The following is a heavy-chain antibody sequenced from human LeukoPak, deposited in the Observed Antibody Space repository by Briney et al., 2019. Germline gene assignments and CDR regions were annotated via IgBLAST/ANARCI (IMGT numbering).Heavy chain of an antibody. J-gene: IGHJ4*02. Sequence: GGSLRLSCAASGFIFSSYAMTWVRQAPGEGLEWVSTINAVDANTYYADSVKGRFTVSRDNSKNTLYLQINSLSAADTAVYYCAKQLLYTNCGQGTLVTVSS. CDR1: GFIFSSYA. V-gene: IGHV3-23*01. D-gene: IGHD2-2*02. CDR3: AKQLLYTN. CDR2: INAVDANT.